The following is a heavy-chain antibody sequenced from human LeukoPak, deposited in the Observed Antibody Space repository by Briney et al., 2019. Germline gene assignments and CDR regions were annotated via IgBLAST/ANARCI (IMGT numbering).Heavy chain of an antibody. J-gene: IGHJ3*01. CDR3: ARWGGTLNAFDV. V-gene: IGHV4-30-2*01. CDR2: IYDSGST. CDR1: GGSVSSGGYS. Sequence: SQTLSLTCAVSGGSVSSGGYSWSWIRQPPGKGLEWIGYIYDSGSTYYNPSLKSRVTISLDRSKNQFSLKLTSVTAADTAVYYCARWGGTLNAFDVWGQGTLVTVSS. D-gene: IGHD1-26*01.